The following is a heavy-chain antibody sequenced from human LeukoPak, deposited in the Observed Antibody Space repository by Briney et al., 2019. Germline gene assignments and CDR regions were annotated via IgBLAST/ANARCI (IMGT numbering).Heavy chain of an antibody. CDR2: ISAYNGNT. CDR1: GYTFTSYG. CDR3: ARDHCSGGSCYRYYYYMDV. Sequence: ASVKVFCKASGYTFTSYGISWVRQAPGQGLEWMGWISAYNGNTNYAQKLQGRVTMTTDTSTSTAYMELRSLRSDDTAVYYCARDHCSGGSCYRYYYYMDVWGKGTTVTVSS. V-gene: IGHV1-18*01. J-gene: IGHJ6*03. D-gene: IGHD2-15*01.